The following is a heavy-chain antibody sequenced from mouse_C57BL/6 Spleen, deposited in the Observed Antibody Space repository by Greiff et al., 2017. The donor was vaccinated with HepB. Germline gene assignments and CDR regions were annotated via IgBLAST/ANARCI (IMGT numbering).Heavy chain of an antibody. CDR3: TRDRSGSSYGYFDV. Sequence: EVKLVESGEGLVKPGGSLKLSCAASGFTFSSYAMSWVRQTPEKRLEWVAYISSGGDYIYYADTVKGRFTISRDNARNTLYLQMSSLKSEDTAMYYCTRDRSGSSYGYFDVWGTGTTVTVSS. J-gene: IGHJ1*03. V-gene: IGHV5-9-1*02. CDR2: ISSGGDYI. D-gene: IGHD1-1*01. CDR1: GFTFSSYA.